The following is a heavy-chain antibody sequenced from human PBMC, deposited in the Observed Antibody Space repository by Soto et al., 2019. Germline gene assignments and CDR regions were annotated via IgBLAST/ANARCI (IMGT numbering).Heavy chain of an antibody. CDR1: GFSFSTYA. V-gene: IGHV3-30*18. D-gene: IGHD4-17*01. CDR2: ISDDGSNK. J-gene: IGHJ6*02. CDR3: AKETTVTTFLGYFYYYGMHV. Sequence: QVQLVESGGGVVQPGRSLRLSCAASGFSFSTYAMHWVRQAPGKGLEWVAVISDDGSNKYYADSARGRFTISRDNSKKSLYLQMNSLRAEDTAVYYCAKETTVTTFLGYFYYYGMHVRGQGTTVTVSS.